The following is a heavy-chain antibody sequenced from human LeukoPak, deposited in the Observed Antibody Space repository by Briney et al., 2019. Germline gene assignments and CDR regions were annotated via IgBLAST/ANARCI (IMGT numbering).Heavy chain of an antibody. CDR3: ARTTEGGYTYDYFYYYYMDV. CDR1: GFTFSSYS. J-gene: IGHJ6*03. CDR2: IYYSGST. D-gene: IGHD5-18*01. Sequence: GSLRLSCAASGFTFSSYSMNWVRQPPGKGLEWIGYIYYSGSTNYNPSLKSRVTISVDMSKNQFSLKLRSVTAADTAVYYCARTTEGGYTYDYFYYYYMDVWGKGTTVTVAS. V-gene: IGHV4-59*01.